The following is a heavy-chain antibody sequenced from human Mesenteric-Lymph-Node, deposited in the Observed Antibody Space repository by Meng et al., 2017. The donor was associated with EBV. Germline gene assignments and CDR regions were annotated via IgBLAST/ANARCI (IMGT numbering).Heavy chain of an antibody. Sequence: QVHLQKGGAGHLTPSETLSLTCVVYGGSFSGYYWSWIRQAPGQGLEWIGESTHNGIVNYNPSLKSRVAISVDTFKNQFSLRLTSVTAADTAIYYCARIESIWGTYRKYYFDYWGQGTLVTVSS. D-gene: IGHD3-16*02. CDR2: STHNGIV. V-gene: IGHV4-34*01. J-gene: IGHJ4*02. CDR3: ARIESIWGTYRKYYFDY. CDR1: GGSFSGYY.